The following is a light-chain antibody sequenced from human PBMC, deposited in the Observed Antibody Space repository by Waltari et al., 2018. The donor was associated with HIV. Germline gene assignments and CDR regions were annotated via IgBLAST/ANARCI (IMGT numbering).Light chain of an antibody. CDR2: WAS. V-gene: IGKV4-1*01. CDR1: ENILYNADNKNY. Sequence: DIVMTQSPDSLAVSLGERATINCKSSENILYNADNKNYLSWYQQRTGQPPKLLIYWASARESGVPDRFSGSGSGTDFTLTISSLQPVDVAVYYCQQYYDIPLTFGGGTKVEIK. CDR3: QQYYDIPLT. J-gene: IGKJ4*01.